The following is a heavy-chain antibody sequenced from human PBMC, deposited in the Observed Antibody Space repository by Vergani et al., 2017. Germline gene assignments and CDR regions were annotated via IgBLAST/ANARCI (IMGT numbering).Heavy chain of an antibody. D-gene: IGHD3-10*01. CDR1: GGSFSGYY. CDR2: INHSGST. CDR3: AREGEYYYGSGSPTNNWFDP. J-gene: IGHJ5*02. V-gene: IGHV4-34*01. Sequence: QVQLQQWGAGLLKPSETLSLTCAVYGGSFSGYYWSWIRQPPGQGLEWIGEINHSGSTNYNPSLKSRVTISVDTSKNQFSLKLRSVTAADTAVYYCAREGEYYYGSGSPTNNWFDPWGQGTLVTVSS.